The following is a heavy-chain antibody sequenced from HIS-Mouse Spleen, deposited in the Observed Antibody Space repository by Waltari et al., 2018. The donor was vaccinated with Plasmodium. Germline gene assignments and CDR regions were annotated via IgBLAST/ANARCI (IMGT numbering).Heavy chain of an antibody. CDR1: GGSFSGYY. J-gene: IGHJ2*01. V-gene: IGHV4-34*01. Sequence: QVQLQQWGAGLLKPSETLSLTCAVYGGSFSGYYWSWIRQPPGKGLEWIGEINHSGSTNYNPALKSRVTISVDTSKNQFYLKLSSVSAADTSVYYCARGLRGHYWYFDLWGRGTLVTVAS. CDR3: ARGLRGHYWYFDL. CDR2: INHSGST. D-gene: IGHD3-10*01.